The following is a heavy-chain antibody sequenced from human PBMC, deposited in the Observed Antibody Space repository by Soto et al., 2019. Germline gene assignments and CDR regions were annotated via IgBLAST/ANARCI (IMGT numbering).Heavy chain of an antibody. CDR1: GYSISSGYY. V-gene: IGHV4-38-2*01. D-gene: IGHD1-26*01. Sequence: WETLSLTCAVSGYSISSGYYWGWIRQPPGKRLEWIGSIYHSGSTYDNPSLKSRVTISVDTSKNQFSLKLSSVTAADTAVYYCARSKGNSGSYARFDYWGQGTLVTVSS. CDR2: IYHSGST. J-gene: IGHJ4*02. CDR3: ARSKGNSGSYARFDY.